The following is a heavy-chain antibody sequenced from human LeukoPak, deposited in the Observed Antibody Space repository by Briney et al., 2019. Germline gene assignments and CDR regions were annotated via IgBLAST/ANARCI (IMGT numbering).Heavy chain of an antibody. CDR2: IIPIFGTA. CDR1: GGTFSSYA. CDR3: ARSTVSRFSWAIVVVPAAIGYFQH. D-gene: IGHD2-2*02. J-gene: IGHJ1*01. Sequence: SVKVSCKASGGTFSSYAISWVRQAPGQGLEWMGGIIPIFGTANYAQKFQGRVTITADESTSTAYMELSSLRSEDTAVYYCARSTVSRFSWAIVVVPAAIGYFQHWGQGTLVTVSS. V-gene: IGHV1-69*13.